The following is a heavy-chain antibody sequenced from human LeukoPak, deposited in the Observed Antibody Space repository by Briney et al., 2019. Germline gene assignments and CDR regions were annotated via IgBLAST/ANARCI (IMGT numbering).Heavy chain of an antibody. CDR3: ASVYANKYYYYYYYMDV. CDR2: IYHSGST. CDR1: GGSISSSNW. V-gene: IGHV4-4*02. D-gene: IGHD2-8*01. J-gene: IGHJ6*03. Sequence: SETLSLTCAVSGGSISSSNWWSWVRQPPGKGLEWIGEIYHSGSTNYNPSLKSRVTISVDKSKNQFSLKLSSVTAADTAVYYCASVYANKYYYYYYYMDVWGKGTTVTVSS.